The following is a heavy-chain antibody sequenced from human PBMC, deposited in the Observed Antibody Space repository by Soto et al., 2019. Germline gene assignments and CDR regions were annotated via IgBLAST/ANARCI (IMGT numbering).Heavy chain of an antibody. CDR2: ISYDGRNE. CDR1: GFTFSAFA. V-gene: IGHV3-30*18. Sequence: QVQMVESGGGVAQPGGSLRLSCAVSGFTFSAFAMYWVRQAPGKGLEWVALISYDGRNEDYADSVRGRFTISRDNSKNTLYLDMNSLSAEDSAVYFCAKGVVREPAYFDDWGQASLVTVSS. CDR3: AKGVVREPAYFDD. J-gene: IGHJ4*02. D-gene: IGHD3-10*01.